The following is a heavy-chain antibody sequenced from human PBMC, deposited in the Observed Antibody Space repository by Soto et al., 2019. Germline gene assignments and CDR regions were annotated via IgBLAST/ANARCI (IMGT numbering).Heavy chain of an antibody. CDR2: IRSKAYGGTT. CDR1: GFTFGDYA. CDR3: TREGTVPLIEPYDY. D-gene: IGHD1-7*01. Sequence: GGSLRLSCTASGFTFGDYAMSWVRQAPGKGLEWVGFIRSKAYGGTTEYAASVKGRFTISRDDSKSIAYLQMNSLKTEDTAVYYCTREGTVPLIEPYDYWGQGTLVTVS. J-gene: IGHJ4*02. V-gene: IGHV3-49*04.